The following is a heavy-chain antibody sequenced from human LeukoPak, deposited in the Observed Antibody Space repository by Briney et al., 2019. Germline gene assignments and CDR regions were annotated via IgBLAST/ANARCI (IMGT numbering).Heavy chain of an antibody. J-gene: IGHJ3*02. Sequence: GGSLRLSCAASGFIFSDYIMDWVRQAPGMGLEWVGRIRTRINSSTTEYAASVKGRFTISRDDSKNSMYLHMNSLKTEDTAVYYCSRDGGEGGNSAFDIWGQGTMVTVSS. CDR3: SRDGGEGGNSAFDI. V-gene: IGHV3-72*01. CDR2: IRTRINSSTT. CDR1: GFIFSDYI. D-gene: IGHD3-16*01.